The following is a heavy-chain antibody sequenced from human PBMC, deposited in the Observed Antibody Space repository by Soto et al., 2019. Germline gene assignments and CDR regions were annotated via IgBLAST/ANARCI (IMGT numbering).Heavy chain of an antibody. J-gene: IGHJ3*02. Sequence: QITLKESGPTLVKPTQTLTLTCTFSGFSLSTSGVGVGWIRQPPGKALQWLALIYWDDDKRYSPSLKSRLTPTTDTSTDQVVHTITNVHPVDPATYYRAHKATRYDVLTGNTQGTAFDIWGQGKMVTVSS. CDR3: AHKATRYDVLTGNTQGTAFDI. D-gene: IGHD3-9*01. V-gene: IGHV2-5*02. CDR1: GFSLSTSGVG. CDR2: IYWDDDK.